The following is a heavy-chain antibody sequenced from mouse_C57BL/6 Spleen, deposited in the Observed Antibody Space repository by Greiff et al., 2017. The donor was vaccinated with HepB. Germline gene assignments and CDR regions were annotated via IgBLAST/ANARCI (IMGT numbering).Heavy chain of an antibody. Sequence: QVQLQQSGAELVRPGSSVKLSCKASGYTFTSYWMDWVKQRPGQGLEWIGNIYPSDSETHYNQKFKDKATLTVDKSSSTAYMQLSSLTSEDSAVYYCARGYDGDYAMDYWGQGTSVTVSS. CDR3: ARGYDGDYAMDY. J-gene: IGHJ4*01. CDR2: IYPSDSET. D-gene: IGHD2-12*01. V-gene: IGHV1-61*01. CDR1: GYTFTSYW.